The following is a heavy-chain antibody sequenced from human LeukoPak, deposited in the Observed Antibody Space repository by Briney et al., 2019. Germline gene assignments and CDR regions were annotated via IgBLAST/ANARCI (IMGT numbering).Heavy chain of an antibody. Sequence: SETLSLTCTVSGGSISSGGYHWSWIRQHPGKGLEWIGYIYYSGSTYYNPSLKSRVTISVDTSKNQFSLKLSSVTAADTAVYYCARGNEITMDPEWWFDHWGQGTLVTVSS. CDR3: ARGNEITMDPEWWFDH. J-gene: IGHJ5*02. CDR2: IYYSGST. V-gene: IGHV4-31*03. D-gene: IGHD3-10*01. CDR1: GGSISSGGYH.